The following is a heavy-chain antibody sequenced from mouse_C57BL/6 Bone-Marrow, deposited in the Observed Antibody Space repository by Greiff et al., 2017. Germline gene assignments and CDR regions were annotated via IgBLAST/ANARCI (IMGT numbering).Heavy chain of an antibody. J-gene: IGHJ3*01. D-gene: IGHD1-1*01. CDR2: IYPGDGDT. CDR1: GYAFSSSW. CDR3: SSTVVATPIAY. V-gene: IGHV1-82*01. Sequence: QVQLKQSGPELVKPGASVKISCKASGYAFSSSWMNWVKQRPGKGLEWIGRIYPGDGDTNYNGKFKGKATLTADKSSSTAYMQLSSLTSEDSAVFFCSSTVVATPIAYWGQGTLVTVSA.